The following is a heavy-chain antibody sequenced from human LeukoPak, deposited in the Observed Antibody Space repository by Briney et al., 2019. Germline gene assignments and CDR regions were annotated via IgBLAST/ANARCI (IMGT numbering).Heavy chain of an antibody. J-gene: IGHJ3*02. CDR2: IYSGGST. Sequence: GGSLRLSCAASGFTVSSNYMSWVRQAPGKGLEWVSVIYSGGSTYYADSVKGRFTISRDNSKNTLYLQMNSLRAEDTAVYYCARDREMATSNDAFDIWAKGQWSPSLQ. V-gene: IGHV3-53*01. D-gene: IGHD5-24*01. CDR3: ARDREMATSNDAFDI. CDR1: GFTVSSNY.